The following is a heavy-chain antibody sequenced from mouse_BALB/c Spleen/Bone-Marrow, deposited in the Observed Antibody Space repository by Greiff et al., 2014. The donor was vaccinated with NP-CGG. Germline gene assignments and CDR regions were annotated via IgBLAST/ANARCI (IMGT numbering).Heavy chain of an antibody. CDR1: GFNIKDTY. CDR2: IDPANGNT. J-gene: IGHJ3*01. CDR3: GAYYYGSSQFAY. D-gene: IGHD1-1*01. Sequence: VQLQQSXAELVKPGASVKLSCTASGFNIKDTYMHWVKQRAEQGLEWIGRIDPANGNTKYDPKFQGKATITADTSSNTAYLQLSGQKSEDASVYYWGAYYYGSSQFAYWGQGTLVTVSA. V-gene: IGHV14-3*02.